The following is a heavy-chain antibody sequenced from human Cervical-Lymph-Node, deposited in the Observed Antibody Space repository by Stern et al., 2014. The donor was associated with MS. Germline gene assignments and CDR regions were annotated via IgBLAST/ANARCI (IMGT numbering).Heavy chain of an antibody. CDR3: ATHAPGVVPAALDY. Sequence: EESGPTLVKPTQTLTLTCTFSGFSLSTSGVGVGWIRQPPGKALEWLAFIYWDDSKRYSPSLKNRLTITKATSKNQVVLTMNNMDPVDTATFYCATHAPGVVPAALDYWGQGTLVTVS. CDR1: GFSLSTSGVG. D-gene: IGHD2-2*01. V-gene: IGHV2-5*02. CDR2: IYWDDSK. J-gene: IGHJ4*02.